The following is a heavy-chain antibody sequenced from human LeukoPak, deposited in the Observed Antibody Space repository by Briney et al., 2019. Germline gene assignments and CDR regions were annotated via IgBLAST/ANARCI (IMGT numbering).Heavy chain of an antibody. J-gene: IGHJ6*02. V-gene: IGHV1-18*01. CDR3: ARDDQWLRRHYYYGMDV. CDR2: ISAYNGNT. D-gene: IGHD6-19*01. Sequence: ASVKVSCKASGYTFTSYGISWVRQAPGQGLEWMGWISAYNGNTNYAQKLQGRVTMTTDTSTSTAYMELRSLRSDDTAVYYCARDDQWLRRHYYYGMDVWGQGTTVTVSS. CDR1: GYTFTSYG.